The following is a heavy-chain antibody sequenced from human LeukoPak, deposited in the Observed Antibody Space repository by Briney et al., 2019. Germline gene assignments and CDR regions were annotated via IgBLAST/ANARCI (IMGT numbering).Heavy chain of an antibody. D-gene: IGHD1-14*01. Sequence: PGGSLRLSCTASGLTFSTSGFNWVSQAPGKRLEWVASIGPTGSDRYHADSIKGRFTISRDNANNFLYLQMNSLRAEDTAVYYCATETNGRHYDYWGQGTLLTVSS. CDR2: IGPTGSDR. V-gene: IGHV3-21*06. CDR1: GLTFSTSG. CDR3: ATETNGRHYDY. J-gene: IGHJ4*02.